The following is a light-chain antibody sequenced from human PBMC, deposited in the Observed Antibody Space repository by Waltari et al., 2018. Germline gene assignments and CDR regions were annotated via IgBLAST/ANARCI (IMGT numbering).Light chain of an antibody. V-gene: IGKV1-39*01. CDR3: QQSFSAPPMYT. J-gene: IGKJ2*01. CDR2: AAS. CDR1: QSISNY. Sequence: IQMTQSPSSLSASVGDRVIIICRASQSISNYLNWYQQKPGKAPNLLIYAASTLQSGVPSRFSGSGSGTDFTLTISSLQPEDFATYYCQQSFSAPPMYTFGQGTKLEMK.